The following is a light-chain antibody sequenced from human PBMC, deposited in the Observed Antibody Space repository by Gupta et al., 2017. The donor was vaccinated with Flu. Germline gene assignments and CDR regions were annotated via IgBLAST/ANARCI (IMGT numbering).Light chain of an antibody. CDR1: KGINRW. Sequence: TQLSHSPSSVSASVGDRVTITCRASKGINRWLAWFQQKPAKAPRLLIYGASSLQSGVPSRFSGSGSGTEFTLTITSLQPEDFATYSCQQDNSFPLTFGQGTKLEI. CDR3: QQDNSFPLT. J-gene: IGKJ2*01. CDR2: GAS. V-gene: IGKV1-12*01.